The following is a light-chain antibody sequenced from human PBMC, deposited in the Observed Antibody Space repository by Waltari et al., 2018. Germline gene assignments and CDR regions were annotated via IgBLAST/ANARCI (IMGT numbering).Light chain of an antibody. J-gene: IGKJ1*01. V-gene: IGKV1-12*01. CDR3: QQYSSVPWT. CDR1: QGISSW. CDR2: KAS. Sequence: DIQMTQSPSSLSASVGDRVTITCRASQGISSWLAWYQQKPWEAPKLLIYKASSLQSGVPSRFSGSGSGTDFTLTISSLQPEDFTTYYCQQYSSVPWTFGQGTKVEIK.